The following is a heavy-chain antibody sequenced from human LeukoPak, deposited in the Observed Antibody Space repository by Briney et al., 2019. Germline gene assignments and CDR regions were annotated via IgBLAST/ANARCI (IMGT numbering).Heavy chain of an antibody. J-gene: IGHJ2*01. CDR1: GFTFSSYS. D-gene: IGHD2-2*01. Sequence: GGSLRLSCAASGFTFSSYSMNWVRQAPGKGLEWVSSISSSSSYIYSADSVKGRFTISRDNAKNSLYLQMNSLRAEDTAVYYCARALGKDIVVVPAASSYWYFDLWGRGTLVTVSS. V-gene: IGHV3-21*01. CDR3: ARALGKDIVVVPAASSYWYFDL. CDR2: ISSSSSYI.